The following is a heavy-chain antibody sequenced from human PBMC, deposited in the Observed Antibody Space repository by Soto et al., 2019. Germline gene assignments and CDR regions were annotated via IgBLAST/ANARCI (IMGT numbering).Heavy chain of an antibody. CDR1: GFTFSSYA. J-gene: IGHJ4*02. D-gene: IGHD1-26*01. Sequence: QVQLVESGGGVVQPGRSLRLSCAASGFTFSSYAMHWVRQAPGKGLEWVAVISYDGSNKYYADSVKGRFTISRDNSKNTLYLQMNSLRAEDTAVYYCAREVMGGLGPLDYWGQGTLVTVSS. CDR2: ISYDGSNK. V-gene: IGHV3-30-3*01. CDR3: AREVMGGLGPLDY.